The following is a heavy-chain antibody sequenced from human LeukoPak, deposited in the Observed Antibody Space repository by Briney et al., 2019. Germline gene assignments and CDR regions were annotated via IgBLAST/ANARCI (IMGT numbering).Heavy chain of an antibody. CDR3: ARGVEYSSSSGLGY. CDR1: GGSISSYY. D-gene: IGHD6-6*01. Sequence: PSETLSLTCTVSGGSISSYYWSWIRQPPGKGLEWIGYIYYSGSNNYNPSLKSRVTISVDTSKNQFSLKLSSVTAADTAVYYCARGVEYSSSSGLGYWGQGTLVTVSS. J-gene: IGHJ4*02. V-gene: IGHV4-59*01. CDR2: IYYSGSN.